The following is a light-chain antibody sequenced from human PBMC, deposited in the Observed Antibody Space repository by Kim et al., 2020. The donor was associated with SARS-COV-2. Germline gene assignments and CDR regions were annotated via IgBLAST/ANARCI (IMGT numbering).Light chain of an antibody. V-gene: IGLV2-23*02. CDR2: EVS. CDR1: NRDVETYKF. Sequence: SITISCPGTNRDVETYKFVSWYQQHPGKAPKLFIYEVSTRPSGISDRFSGSKSGNTASLTISGLQAEDEADYYCSSYAGHTISMFGGGTKVTVL. J-gene: IGLJ3*02. CDR3: SSYAGHTISM.